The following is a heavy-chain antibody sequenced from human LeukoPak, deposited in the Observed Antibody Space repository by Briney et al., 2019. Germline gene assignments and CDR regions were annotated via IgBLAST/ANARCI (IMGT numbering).Heavy chain of an antibody. CDR1: GGSISSYY. Sequence: SETLSLTCTVSGGSISSYYWSWIRQPPGKGLEWIGYIYYSGSTNYNTSLKSRVTISVDTSKNQFSLKLSSVTAADTAVYYCARPNWGPLSWFDPWGQGTLVTVSS. CDR2: IYYSGST. CDR3: ARPNWGPLSWFDP. V-gene: IGHV4-59*08. D-gene: IGHD7-27*01. J-gene: IGHJ5*02.